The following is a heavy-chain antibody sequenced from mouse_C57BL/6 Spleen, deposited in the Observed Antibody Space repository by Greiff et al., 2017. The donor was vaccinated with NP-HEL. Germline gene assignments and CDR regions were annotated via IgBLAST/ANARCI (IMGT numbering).Heavy chain of an antibody. Sequence: VQLVESGAELVKPGASVKISCKASGYAFSSYWMNWVKQRPGKGLEWIGQIYPGDGDTNYNGKFKGKATLTADKSSSTAYMQLSSLTSEDSAVYFCARDSKSPYFDYWGQGTTLTVSS. J-gene: IGHJ2*01. V-gene: IGHV1-80*01. CDR2: IYPGDGDT. D-gene: IGHD2-5*01. CDR3: ARDSKSPYFDY. CDR1: GYAFSSYW.